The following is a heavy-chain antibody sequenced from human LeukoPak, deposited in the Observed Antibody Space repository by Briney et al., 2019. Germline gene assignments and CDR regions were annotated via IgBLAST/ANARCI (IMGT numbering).Heavy chain of an antibody. V-gene: IGHV3-30*03. Sequence: GGSLRLSCAASGFTFSSYSMNWVRQAPGKGLEWVAVISYDGSNKYYADSVKGRFTISRDNSKNTLYLQMNSLRAEDTAVYYCARDKILYGSGSYQGYWGQGTLVTVSS. CDR3: ARDKILYGSGSYQGY. CDR1: GFTFSSYS. J-gene: IGHJ4*02. D-gene: IGHD3-10*01. CDR2: ISYDGSNK.